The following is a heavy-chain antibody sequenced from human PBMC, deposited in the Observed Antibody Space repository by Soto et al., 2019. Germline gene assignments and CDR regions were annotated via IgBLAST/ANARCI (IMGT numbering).Heavy chain of an antibody. CDR1: GGTFSSYG. D-gene: IGHD5-12*01. Sequence: QVQLVQSGAEVKKPGSSVKVSCKASGGTFSSYGLSWVRQAPGQGLEWMGGIIPMFGSTNYAPKFQGRVTITADGSTSTAAMELSSRRSEDTAVYYCARDLGYDYGVYYGMDVWGQATTVTVSS. V-gene: IGHV1-69*01. J-gene: IGHJ6*02. CDR2: IIPMFGST. CDR3: ARDLGYDYGVYYGMDV.